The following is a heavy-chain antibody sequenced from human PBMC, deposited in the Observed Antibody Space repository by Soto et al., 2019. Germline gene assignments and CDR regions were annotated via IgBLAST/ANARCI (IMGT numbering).Heavy chain of an antibody. CDR3: AHQTISYTLDV. D-gene: IGHD3-3*01. Sequence: QVQLQESGPGLVKPSGTLSLTCAVSGGSIRGHYWWSWVRQTPGKGLEWIGEIYHGGATYYNPSLKGRVTISTDESRNQLSLKLSSVTDAETAVYYCAHQTISYTLDVWGQGTTVTVSS. CDR2: IYHGGAT. J-gene: IGHJ6*02. CDR1: GGSIRGHYW. V-gene: IGHV4-4*02.